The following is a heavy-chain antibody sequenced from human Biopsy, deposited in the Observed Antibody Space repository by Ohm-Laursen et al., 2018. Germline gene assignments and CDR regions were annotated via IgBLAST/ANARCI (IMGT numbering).Heavy chain of an antibody. Sequence: SLRLSCSASGLIFSDYYMSWIRQAPGKGLEWVSTISGNSDIIYDTDSVKGRFTISRDNSKNTLYLQMNSLRADDTAVYYCALAAAQTVTHFDYWGQGTLVTVSS. J-gene: IGHJ4*02. CDR3: ALAAAQTVTHFDY. CDR1: GLIFSDYY. V-gene: IGHV3-23*01. D-gene: IGHD4-17*01. CDR2: ISGNSDII.